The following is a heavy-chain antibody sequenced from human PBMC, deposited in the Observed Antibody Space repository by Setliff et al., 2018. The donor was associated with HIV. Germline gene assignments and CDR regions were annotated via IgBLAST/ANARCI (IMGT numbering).Heavy chain of an antibody. D-gene: IGHD2-8*01. CDR1: GGSINNDIYF. Sequence: SETLSLTCSVSGGSINNDIYFWTWIRQHPGKGLEWIGYIYYSGNTYYHPSLKSRFTISVDTSKNQFSLKLSSVTAADTAVYYCARDQRYCTNALCPEALDVWGKGTTVTVSS. CDR3: ARDQRYCTNALCPEALDV. CDR2: IYYSGNT. J-gene: IGHJ6*04. V-gene: IGHV4-31*03.